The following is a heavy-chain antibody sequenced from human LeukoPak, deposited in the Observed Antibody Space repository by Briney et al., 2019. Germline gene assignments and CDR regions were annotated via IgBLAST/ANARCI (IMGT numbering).Heavy chain of an antibody. CDR1: GVSITRYY. Sequence: PSETLSLTCAVSGVSITRYYWTWIRQPPGKGLEYIAYIYYSGSTSYNPSLKSRVTISVDTSKNQFSLKLSSVTAADTAVYYCARSYDFWSGDSQFDYWGQGTLVTVSS. V-gene: IGHV4-59*01. J-gene: IGHJ4*02. CDR3: ARSYDFWSGDSQFDY. CDR2: IYYSGST. D-gene: IGHD3-3*01.